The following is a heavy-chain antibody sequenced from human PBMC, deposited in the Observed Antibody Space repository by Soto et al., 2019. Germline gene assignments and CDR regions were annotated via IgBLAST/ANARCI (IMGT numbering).Heavy chain of an antibody. CDR2: ISGSGGST. CDR3: AKHYGSGGVLLYYFDY. D-gene: IGHD3-10*01. J-gene: IGHJ4*02. V-gene: IGHV3-23*01. CDR1: GFTFSSYA. Sequence: GGSLRLSCAASGFTFSSYAMSWVRQAPGKGLEWVSAISGSGGSTYYADSVKGRFTISRDNSKNTLYLQMNSLRAEDTAVYYCAKHYGSGGVLLYYFDYWGQGTLVTVSS.